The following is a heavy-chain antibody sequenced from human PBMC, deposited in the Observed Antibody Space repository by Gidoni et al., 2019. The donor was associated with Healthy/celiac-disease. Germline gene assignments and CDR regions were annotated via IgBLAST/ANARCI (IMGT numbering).Heavy chain of an antibody. D-gene: IGHD6-6*01. CDR2: FDPEDGET. J-gene: IGHJ6*02. V-gene: IGHV1-24*01. CDR1: GYTLTELS. CDR3: ATTRPLRLAARYYYYYGMDV. Sequence: QVQLVQSGAEVKKPGASVKVSCKVSGYTLTELSMHWVRQAPGKGLEWMGGFDPEDGETIYEQKVQGRVTMTEDTSTDTAYMELSSLRSEDTAVYYCATTRPLRLAARYYYYYGMDVWGQGTTVTVSS.